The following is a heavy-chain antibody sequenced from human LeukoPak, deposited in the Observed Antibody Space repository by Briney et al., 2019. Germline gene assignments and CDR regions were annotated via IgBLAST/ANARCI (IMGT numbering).Heavy chain of an antibody. J-gene: IGHJ4*02. CDR1: GGSISSYY. CDR3: ARDQTGYSSGWSSSGFDY. D-gene: IGHD6-19*01. CDR2: IYYSGST. V-gene: IGHV4-59*01. Sequence: ETLSLTCTVSGGSISSYYWSWIRQPPGKGLEWIGYIYYSGSTNYNPSLKSRVTISVDTSKNQFSLKLSSVTAADTAVYYCARDQTGYSSGWSSSGFDYWGQGTLVTVSS.